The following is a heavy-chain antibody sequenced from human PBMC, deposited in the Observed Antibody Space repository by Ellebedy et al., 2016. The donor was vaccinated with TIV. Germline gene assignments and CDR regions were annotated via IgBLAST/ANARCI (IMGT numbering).Heavy chain of an antibody. CDR2: VNPSGGST. J-gene: IGHJ6*02. Sequence: AASVKVSCKASGYTFTRYYMHWARQAPGQGLEWMGIVNPSGGSTSYAQKLQGRVTMTRDTSTSTVYMELSSLRSEDTAVYYCAAGHVVVLSAIPRYSYYYATDVWGQGTTVTVSS. CDR3: AAGHVVVLSAIPRYSYYYATDV. CDR1: GYTFTRYY. V-gene: IGHV1-46*04. D-gene: IGHD2-21*01.